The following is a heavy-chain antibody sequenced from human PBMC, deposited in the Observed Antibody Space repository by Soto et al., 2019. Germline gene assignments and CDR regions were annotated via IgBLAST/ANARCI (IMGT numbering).Heavy chain of an antibody. CDR1: GGTFSSYA. CDR3: ARDRYSSTSCYFDY. V-gene: IGHV1-69*01. Sequence: QLQLVQSGAEVKKPGSSVKFSCKASGGTFSSYAISWGRQAPGQGLEWMGGIIPIFGTANYAQKFQGRVTIPADESTSTAYMELSSLRSEDTAVYYCARDRYSSTSCYFDYWGQGTLVTVSS. J-gene: IGHJ4*02. D-gene: IGHD2-2*01. CDR2: IIPIFGTA.